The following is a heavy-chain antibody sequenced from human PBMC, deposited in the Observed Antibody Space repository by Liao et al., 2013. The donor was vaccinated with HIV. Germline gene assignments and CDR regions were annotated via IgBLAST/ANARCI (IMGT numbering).Heavy chain of an antibody. J-gene: IGHJ2*01. CDR2: IKHSGST. CDR1: GGSFSSHY. D-gene: IGHD3-16*01. CDR3: AKAGGFWDWSFDL. V-gene: IGHV4-34*01. Sequence: QVQLQQWGAGLLKPSETLSLTCAVYGGSFSSHYWSWIRQSPGKGLEWIGEIKHSGSTTHNPSLKSRVTMSVDTSKKQFSLKLSSVTAADTAVYYCAKAGGFWDWSFDLSG.